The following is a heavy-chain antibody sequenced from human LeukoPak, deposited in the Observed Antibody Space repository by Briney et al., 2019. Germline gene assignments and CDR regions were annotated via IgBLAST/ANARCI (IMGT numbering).Heavy chain of an antibody. CDR3: ASEFYCGGDCTIDY. J-gene: IGHJ4*02. D-gene: IGHD2-21*02. CDR1: GYTLTELS. CDR2: IIPIFGTA. V-gene: IGHV1-69*06. Sequence: SVKVSCKVSGYTLTELSMHWVRQAPGQGLEWMGGIIPIFGTANYAQKFQGRVTITADKSTSTAYMELSSLRSEDTAVYYCASEFYCGGDCTIDYWGQGTLVTVSS.